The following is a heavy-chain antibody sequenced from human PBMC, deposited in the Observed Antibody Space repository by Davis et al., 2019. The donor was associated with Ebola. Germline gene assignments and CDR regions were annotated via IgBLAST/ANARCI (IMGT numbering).Heavy chain of an antibody. CDR2: MSYHGSHT. CDR1: AFSFETHG. V-gene: IGHV3-30*18. J-gene: IGHJ4*02. D-gene: IGHD3-10*01. Sequence: GESLKISCEGFAFSFETHGMHWVRQAPGKGLEWVASMSYHGSHTSYIDSVRGRFTISRDNSKKTLYLQMNSLRAEDTAVYFCAKESCPNSGPYCTYFELWGRGTQVTVSS. CDR3: AKESCPNSGPYCTYFEL.